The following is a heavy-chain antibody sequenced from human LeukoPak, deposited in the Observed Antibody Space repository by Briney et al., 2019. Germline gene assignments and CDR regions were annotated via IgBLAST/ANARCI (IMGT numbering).Heavy chain of an antibody. J-gene: IGHJ5*01. Sequence: GASVKVSCKASGYTFTASYMHWVRQAPGQGLEWMGSINPNNGGTKYAQKFQGRVTVTRDTSISTAYMELTSLRSDDTAIYYCAGAGGNSWFDPWGQGTLVTVSS. V-gene: IGHV1-2*02. D-gene: IGHD3-16*01. CDR1: GYTFTASY. CDR3: AGAGGNSWFDP. CDR2: INPNNGGT.